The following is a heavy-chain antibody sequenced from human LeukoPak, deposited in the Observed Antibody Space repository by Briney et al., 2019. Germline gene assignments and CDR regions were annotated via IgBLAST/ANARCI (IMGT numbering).Heavy chain of an antibody. CDR3: AKQPYNYYYLDV. CDR2: IVGDSSKT. V-gene: IGHV3-23*01. Sequence: PGGSLRLSCAISGLTFHDYGMTWVRQAPGKGLEWVSTIVGDSSKTYYADSVKGRFTISRDNSNYMLFLHMNNLRAEDTAIYYCAKQPYNYYYLDVWGKGATVTVSS. J-gene: IGHJ6*03. D-gene: IGHD2-21*01. CDR1: GLTFHDYG.